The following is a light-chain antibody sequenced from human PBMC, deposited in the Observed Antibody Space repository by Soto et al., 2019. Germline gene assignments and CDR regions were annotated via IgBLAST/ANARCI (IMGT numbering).Light chain of an antibody. CDR2: SAS. CDR3: QKYKSAPFT. J-gene: IGKJ3*01. V-gene: IGKV1-27*01. Sequence: DIQMTQSPSSLSASVGDRVSITCRASQGITSYLAWYQHKPGKPPKLLIYSASTLQSGVPSRFSGSGSATNFTLTISSLQPEDVATYYCQKYKSAPFTFGPGTKVNIK. CDR1: QGITSY.